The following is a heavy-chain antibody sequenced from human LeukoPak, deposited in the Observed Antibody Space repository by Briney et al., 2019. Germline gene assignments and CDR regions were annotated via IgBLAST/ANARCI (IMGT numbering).Heavy chain of an antibody. Sequence: SETLSLTCTVSGGSISSYYWSWIRQPPGKGLEWIGYIYYSGSTNYNPSLKSRVTISVDTSKNQFSLKLSSVTAADTAVYYCAGTIAVVPAAHQISPYYYYGMDVWGQGTTVTVSS. V-gene: IGHV4-59*01. CDR2: IYYSGST. CDR3: AGTIAVVPAAHQISPYYYYGMDV. J-gene: IGHJ6*02. CDR1: GGSISSYY. D-gene: IGHD2-2*01.